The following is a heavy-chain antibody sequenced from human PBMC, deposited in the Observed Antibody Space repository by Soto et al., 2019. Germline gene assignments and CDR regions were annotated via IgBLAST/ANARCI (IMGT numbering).Heavy chain of an antibody. V-gene: IGHV3-64*01. D-gene: IGHD3-10*01. CDR3: ARRGYGLYFDY. CDR1: GFTFSYYA. J-gene: IGHJ4*02. CDR2: ISGTGDST. Sequence: EVQLVESGGGLVLPGGSLRLSCAASGFTFSYYAIHSVRQAPGKGLEYVSVISGTGDSTYYANSVKGRFTISRDNSKNTRYLQMGSLRDEDMAVYYCARRGYGLYFDYWGQGTLVTVSS.